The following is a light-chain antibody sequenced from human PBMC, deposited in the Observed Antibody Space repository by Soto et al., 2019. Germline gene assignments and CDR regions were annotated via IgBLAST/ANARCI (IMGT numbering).Light chain of an antibody. Sequence: QSVLTQPPSASGTPGQRVTMSCSGSDPNIGSNPVNWYQQLPGAAPKLLIYSNNQRPSGVPDRFSGSKSGASASLAIRGLQSEDAADYYCAAWDNSLNGLVFGGGTKITVL. CDR1: DPNIGSNP. J-gene: IGLJ2*01. CDR3: AAWDNSLNGLV. CDR2: SNN. V-gene: IGLV1-44*01.